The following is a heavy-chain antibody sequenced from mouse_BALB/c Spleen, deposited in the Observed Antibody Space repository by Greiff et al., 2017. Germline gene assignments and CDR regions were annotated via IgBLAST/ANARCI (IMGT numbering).Heavy chain of an antibody. V-gene: IGHV5-6-5*01. Sequence: EVKLMESGGGLVKPGGSLKLSCAASGFTFSSYAMSWVRQTPEKRLEWVASISSGGSTYYPDSVKGRFTISRDNARNILYLQMSSLRSEDTAMYYCARIGDYYGSSGYWGQGTTLTVSS. CDR2: ISSGGST. D-gene: IGHD1-1*01. CDR3: ARIGDYYGSSGY. CDR1: GFTFSSYA. J-gene: IGHJ2*01.